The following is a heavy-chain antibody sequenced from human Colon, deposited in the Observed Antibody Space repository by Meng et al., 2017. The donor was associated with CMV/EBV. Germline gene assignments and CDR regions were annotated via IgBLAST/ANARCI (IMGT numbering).Heavy chain of an antibody. CDR3: ASISLGFWSGYDVKLGYGFDV. Sequence: ASVKVSCKASGYTFSSFGINWVRQAPGQGLEWMGWITNYNDNSNYAQNFQGRVTMTTDTSTSTAYMELRSLRSDDTAVYYCASISLGFWSGYDVKLGYGFDVWGQGTTVTVSS. CDR2: ITNYNDNS. D-gene: IGHD3-3*01. V-gene: IGHV1-18*01. J-gene: IGHJ6*02. CDR1: GYTFSSFG.